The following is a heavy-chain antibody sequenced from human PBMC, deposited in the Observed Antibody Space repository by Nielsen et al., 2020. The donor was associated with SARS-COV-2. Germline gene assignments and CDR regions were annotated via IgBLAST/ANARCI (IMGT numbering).Heavy chain of an antibody. CDR3: ARDLGVFSGAEPDKYDY. CDR1: GFTFDDYA. Sequence: SLKISCAASGFTFDDYAMHWVRQAPGKGLEWVSGISWNSGSIGYADSVKGRFTISRDNSKNTLYLQMNSLRAEDTAVYYCARDLGVFSGAEPDKYDYWGQGTLVTVSS. CDR2: ISWNSGSI. D-gene: IGHD6-19*01. V-gene: IGHV3-9*01. J-gene: IGHJ4*02.